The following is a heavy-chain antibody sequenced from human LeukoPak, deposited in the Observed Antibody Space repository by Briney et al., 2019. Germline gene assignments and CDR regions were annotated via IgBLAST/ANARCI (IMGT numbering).Heavy chain of an antibody. CDR1: GGSFSGYY. CDR2: INHSGST. J-gene: IGHJ4*02. V-gene: IGHV4-34*01. D-gene: IGHD3-10*01. Sequence: KASETLSLTCAVYGGSFSGYYWSWIRQPPGKGLEWIGEINHSGSTNYNPSLKSRVTISVDTSKNQFSLKLSSVTAADTAVYYCARHVKVRGVFDYWGQGTLVTVSS. CDR3: ARHVKVRGVFDY.